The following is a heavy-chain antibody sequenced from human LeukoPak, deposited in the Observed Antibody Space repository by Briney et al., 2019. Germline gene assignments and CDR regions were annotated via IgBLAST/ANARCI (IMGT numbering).Heavy chain of an antibody. V-gene: IGHV3-30*02. D-gene: IGHD5-24*01. CDR1: GFTFSSYG. Sequence: GGSLRLXCAASGFTFSSYGMHWVRQAPGKGLEWVAFIRYDGSNKYYADSVKGRFTISRDNSKNTLYLQMNSLRAEDTAVYYCARPRRDGLITFDYWGQGTLVTVSS. CDR2: IRYDGSNK. CDR3: ARPRRDGLITFDY. J-gene: IGHJ4*02.